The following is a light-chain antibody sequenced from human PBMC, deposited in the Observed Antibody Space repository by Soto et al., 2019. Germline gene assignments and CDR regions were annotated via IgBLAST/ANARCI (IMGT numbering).Light chain of an antibody. CDR3: QQYKDWPTT. Sequence: EIVMTQSPATLSVSPGERATLSCRASQSVSSNLAWYHQKPGQAPRLLVYGASTRATGIPARFSGSGAGTDFTLTITSLQSEDFGVYFCQQYKDWPTTFGQGTKVDNK. CDR2: GAS. CDR1: QSVSSN. V-gene: IGKV3-15*01. J-gene: IGKJ1*01.